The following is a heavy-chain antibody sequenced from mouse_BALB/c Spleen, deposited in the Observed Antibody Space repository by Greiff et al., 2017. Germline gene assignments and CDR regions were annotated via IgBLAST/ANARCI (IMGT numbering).Heavy chain of an antibody. CDR1: GFTFNTYA. V-gene: IGHV10-1*02. CDR3: VRYEGRYGNRYAMDY. J-gene: IGHJ4*01. CDR2: IRSKSNNYAT. Sequence: EVQLVESGGGLVQPKGSLKLSCAASGFTFNTYAMNWVRQAPGKGLEWVARIRSKSNNYATYYADSVKDRFTISRDDSQSMLYLQMNNLKTEDTAMYYCVRYEGRYGNRYAMDYWGQGTSVTVSS. D-gene: IGHD2-10*02.